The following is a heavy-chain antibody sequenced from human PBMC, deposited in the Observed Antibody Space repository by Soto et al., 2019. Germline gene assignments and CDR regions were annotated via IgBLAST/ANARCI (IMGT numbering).Heavy chain of an antibody. V-gene: IGHV3-30*18. CDR2: ISYDGSNK. CDR1: GFTFSSYG. CDR3: AKLGHSGGSLHNPEYFQH. Sequence: QVQLVESGGGVVQPGRSLRLSCAASGFTFSSYGMHWVRQAPGKGLEWVAVISYDGSNKYYADSVKGRFTISRDNSKNTLYLQMNSLRAEDTAVYYCAKLGHSGGSLHNPEYFQHWGQGTLVTVSS. J-gene: IGHJ1*01. D-gene: IGHD2-15*01.